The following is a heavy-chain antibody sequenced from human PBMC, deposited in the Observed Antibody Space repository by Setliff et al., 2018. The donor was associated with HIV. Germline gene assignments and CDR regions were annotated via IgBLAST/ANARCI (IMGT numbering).Heavy chain of an antibody. CDR3: AREGGGYDLNWFDP. J-gene: IGHJ5*02. Sequence: GASVKVSCKASGYTFASYGITWVRQAPGQGLEWMGWISAYDGNTNYAQKLQGRVTMTTDTSTSTAYMELRSLTSDDTAVYYCAREGGGYDLNWFDPWGQGTLVTVSS. D-gene: IGHD5-12*01. V-gene: IGHV1-18*01. CDR1: GYTFASYG. CDR2: ISAYDGNT.